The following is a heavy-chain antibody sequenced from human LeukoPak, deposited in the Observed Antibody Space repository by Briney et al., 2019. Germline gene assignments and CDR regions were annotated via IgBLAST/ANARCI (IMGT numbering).Heavy chain of an antibody. Sequence: SETLSLTCVVSGGSIITNDYWWGWIRQPPGKGLEWIGTIDHAGTTFYNVSLKSRFTISVYTPNNQFSLRLNSVGAADTAVYYCARRRDGYNQPDYWGQGTLVTVSS. CDR1: GGSIITNDYW. J-gene: IGHJ4*02. D-gene: IGHD5-24*01. CDR3: ARRRDGYNQPDY. CDR2: IDHAGTT. V-gene: IGHV4-39*01.